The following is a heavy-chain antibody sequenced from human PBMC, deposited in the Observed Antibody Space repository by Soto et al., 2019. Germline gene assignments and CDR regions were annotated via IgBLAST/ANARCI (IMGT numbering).Heavy chain of an antibody. CDR3: ASPRDYCVTTSNCFIAFDI. D-gene: IGHD4-17*01. Sequence: AQLVESGGSLVKPGGSLRLSCAASGFSFGDYIMNWVRQAPRRGLEWVASISHSGSYIFYADSVKGRFTISRDNSRDSLYLQMNSLRVDDTAIYYCASPRDYCVTTSNCFIAFDIWGQGTRVTVSS. J-gene: IGHJ3*02. CDR1: GFSFGDYI. V-gene: IGHV3-21*01. CDR2: ISHSGSYI.